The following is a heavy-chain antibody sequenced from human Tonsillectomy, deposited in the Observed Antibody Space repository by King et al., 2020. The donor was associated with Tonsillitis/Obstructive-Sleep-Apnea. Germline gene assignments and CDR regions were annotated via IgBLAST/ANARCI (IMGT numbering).Heavy chain of an antibody. V-gene: IGHV3-64*01. D-gene: IGHD2-8*01. CDR2: ISSDGDST. CDR3: ARGDEEVVMVYATYYFDY. J-gene: IGHJ4*02. Sequence: VQLVESGGGLVQPGGSLRLSCAASGFTFSSYAMHWVRQAPGKGLEYVSAISSDGDSTYYANSVKGRFTISRDNPKSTLYLQMGSLRADDMAVYYCARGDEEVVMVYATYYFDYWGQGTLVTVSS. CDR1: GFTFSSYA.